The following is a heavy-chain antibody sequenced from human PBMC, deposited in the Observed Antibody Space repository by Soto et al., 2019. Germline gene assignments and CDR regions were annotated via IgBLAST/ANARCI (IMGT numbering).Heavy chain of an antibody. CDR3: AHPGPYDSSGYLAFDI. CDR1: GFSHTTSGVA. CDR2: NFWDDEK. D-gene: IGHD3-22*01. Sequence: QITLKESGPTLVKPTQTLTLTCTFSGFSHTTSGVAVGWIRQPPGKALERLAINFWDDEKRYSPSLKSRLTNTKDTSKNQVVLSMTNMDPVDTGTYYCAHPGPYDSSGYLAFDIWGQGTMVIVSS. V-gene: IGHV2-5*02. J-gene: IGHJ3*02.